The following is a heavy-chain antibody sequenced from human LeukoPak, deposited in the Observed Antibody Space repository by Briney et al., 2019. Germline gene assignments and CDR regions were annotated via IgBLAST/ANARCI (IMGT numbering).Heavy chain of an antibody. J-gene: IGHJ4*02. Sequence: GGSLRLSCAASGFTSSSYGMHWVRQAPGKGLEWVAVIWYDGSNKYYADSVKGRSTISRHNSKNTLYLQMTNLRAEDTAVYYCARDANPLKRLTMIPGGYWGQGSLVTVSS. CDR2: IWYDGSNK. CDR3: ARDANPLKRLTMIPGGY. V-gene: IGHV3-33*01. CDR1: GFTSSSYG. D-gene: IGHD3-22*01.